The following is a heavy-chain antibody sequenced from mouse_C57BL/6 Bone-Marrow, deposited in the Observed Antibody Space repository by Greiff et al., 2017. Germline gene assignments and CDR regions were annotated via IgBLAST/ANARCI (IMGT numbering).Heavy chain of an antibody. D-gene: IGHD1-1*01. Sequence: VQLQQSGAELVRPGASVKLSCTASGFNIKDYYMHWVKQRPEQGLEWIGRIDPEDGDTEYAPKFQGKATMTADTSSNTAYRQLSSLTSEYTAVYYCTSYYGSSPYWYFDVWGTGTTVTVSS. V-gene: IGHV14-1*01. CDR3: TSYYGSSPYWYFDV. CDR1: GFNIKDYY. CDR2: IDPEDGDT. J-gene: IGHJ1*03.